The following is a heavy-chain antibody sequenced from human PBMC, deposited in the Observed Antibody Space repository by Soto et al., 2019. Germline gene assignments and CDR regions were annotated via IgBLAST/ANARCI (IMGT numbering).Heavy chain of an antibody. CDR3: ARVVMTTGPAAYYYGMDV. CDR2: IIPFIGTA. J-gene: IGHJ6*02. Sequence: SVKVSCKASGGTFSSYAISWVRQAPGQGLEWMGRIIPFIGTANYAQKFQGRVTITADESTSTAYMELTSMRSEDTAVYYCARVVMTTGPAAYYYGMDVWGQGTTVTVSS. D-gene: IGHD4-4*01. V-gene: IGHV1-69*11. CDR1: GGTFSSYA.